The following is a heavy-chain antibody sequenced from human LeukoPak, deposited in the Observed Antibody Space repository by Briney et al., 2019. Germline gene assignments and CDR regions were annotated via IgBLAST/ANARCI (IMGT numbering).Heavy chain of an antibody. D-gene: IGHD2-2*01. CDR2: INPSGGST. J-gene: IGHJ4*02. V-gene: IGHV1-46*01. CDR3: AREGPTAIKYYFDY. Sequence: ASVKVSCKASGYTFTSYYVHWLRQAPGQGLEWMGIINPSGGSTSSAQKFQGRVTMTSDTSTSTVYMELSSLRSEDTAVYYCAREGPTAIKYYFDYWGQGTLVTVSS. CDR1: GYTFTSYY.